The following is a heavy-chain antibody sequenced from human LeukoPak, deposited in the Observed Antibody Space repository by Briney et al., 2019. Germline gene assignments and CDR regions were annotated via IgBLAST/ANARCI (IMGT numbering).Heavy chain of an antibody. CDR3: ARGHVAVTFDY. CDR1: GYTFTSYD. Sequence: ASVKVSCKASGYTFTSYDINWVRRATGQGLEWMGWMNPNSGNTGYAQKFQGRVTITRNTSISTAYMELSSLRSEDTAVYYCARGHVAVTFDYWGQGTLVTVSS. V-gene: IGHV1-8*03. D-gene: IGHD6-19*01. J-gene: IGHJ4*02. CDR2: MNPNSGNT.